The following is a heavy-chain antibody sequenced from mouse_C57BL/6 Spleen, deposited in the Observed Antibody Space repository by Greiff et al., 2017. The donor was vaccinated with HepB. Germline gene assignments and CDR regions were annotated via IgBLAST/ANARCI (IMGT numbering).Heavy chain of an antibody. Sequence: VMLVESGPGLVQPSQSLSITCTVSGFSLTSYGVHWVRQSPGKGLEWLGVIWSGGSTDYNAAFISRLSISKDNSKSQVFFKMNSLQADDTAIYYCARTDGSSPYYFDYWGQGTTLTVSS. J-gene: IGHJ2*01. CDR2: IWSGGST. V-gene: IGHV2-2*01. CDR1: GFSLTSYG. CDR3: ARTDGSSPYYFDY. D-gene: IGHD1-1*01.